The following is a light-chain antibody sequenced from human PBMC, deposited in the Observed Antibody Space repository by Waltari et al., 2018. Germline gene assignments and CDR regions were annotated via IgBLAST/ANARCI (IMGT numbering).Light chain of an antibody. CDR2: DTH. Sequence: QAVVTQEPSLTVSPGGTVTLTCGSSTGAVTSGHYPYWFQQKPGQAPRTLIYDTHKRHSWKPARFSGSLLGGKPALTLTGALPDDEADYYCLLSYSGVRVFGGGTKLTVL. CDR1: TGAVTSGHY. J-gene: IGLJ2*01. CDR3: LLSYSGVRV. V-gene: IGLV7-46*01.